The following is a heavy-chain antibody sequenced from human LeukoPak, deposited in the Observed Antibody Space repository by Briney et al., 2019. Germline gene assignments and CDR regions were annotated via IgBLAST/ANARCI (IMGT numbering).Heavy chain of an antibody. CDR3: ARHRLSTTSGYAFDYMDV. J-gene: IGHJ6*03. CDR2: MYHSGST. CDR1: GYSISSGYY. D-gene: IGHD5-12*01. Sequence: SETLSLTCAVSGYSISSGYYWGWIRQPPGKGLELIGSMYHSGSTYYNPSLKSRVTISVDTSENQFSLKLTSVTAADTAVYFCARHRLSTTSGYAFDYMDVWGKGTTVTVSS. V-gene: IGHV4-38-2*01.